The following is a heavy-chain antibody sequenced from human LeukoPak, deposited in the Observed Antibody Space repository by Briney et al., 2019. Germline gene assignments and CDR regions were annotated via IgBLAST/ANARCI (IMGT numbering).Heavy chain of an antibody. CDR1: GFTFDDYA. CDR2: ISWNSGSI. J-gene: IGHJ3*02. Sequence: GGSLRLSCAASGFTFDDYAMHWVRQAPGKGLEWVSGISWNSGSIGYADSVKGRFTISRDNAKNSLYLQMNSLRAEDMALYYCAKVRLRFLEWYSPDAFDIWGQGTMVTVSS. V-gene: IGHV3-9*03. D-gene: IGHD3-3*01. CDR3: AKVRLRFLEWYSPDAFDI.